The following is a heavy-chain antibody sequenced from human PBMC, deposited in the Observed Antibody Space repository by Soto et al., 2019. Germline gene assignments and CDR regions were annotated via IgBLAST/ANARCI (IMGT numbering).Heavy chain of an antibody. V-gene: IGHV3-30*05. Sequence: QVQLVESGGGVVQPGRSLRLSCAASGFTLSRYGMHWVRQAPGKGLEWVAVISFEGSTQYYADSVKGRFTISRDNSKDTLSLQMNSLRDEDTAVYYCAREMSLSGGAYFDYWGQGTLISVSS. D-gene: IGHD3-16*01. CDR1: GFTLSRYG. CDR2: ISFEGSTQ. J-gene: IGHJ4*02. CDR3: AREMSLSGGAYFDY.